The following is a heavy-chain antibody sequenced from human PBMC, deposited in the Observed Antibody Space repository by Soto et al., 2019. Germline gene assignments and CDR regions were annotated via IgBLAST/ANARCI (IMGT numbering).Heavy chain of an antibody. Sequence: GGSLRLSCAASGFIFSTYGMYWVRQAPGKGLEWVTGISNDGTNKYYVDSVKGRFTISRDNSKNTLYLQMNSLRAEDTAVYYCAKGGNSEFDYWGQGTQVTVSS. V-gene: IGHV3-30*18. CDR2: ISNDGTNK. CDR3: AKGGNSEFDY. J-gene: IGHJ4*02. D-gene: IGHD4-4*01. CDR1: GFIFSTYG.